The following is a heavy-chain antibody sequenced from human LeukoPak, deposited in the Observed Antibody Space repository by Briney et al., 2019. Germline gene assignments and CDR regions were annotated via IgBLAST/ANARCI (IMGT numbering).Heavy chain of an antibody. CDR1: GGSISSSSYY. J-gene: IGHJ4*02. CDR3: ARVLGTNSLAPDLDY. V-gene: IGHV4-39*07. Sequence: SETLSLTCTVSGGSISSSSYYWGWIRQPPGKGLEWIGSIYYSGSTYYNPSLKSRVTISVDTSKNQFSLKLSSVTAADTAVYYCARVLGTNSLAPDLDYWAREPWSPSPQ. CDR2: IYYSGST. D-gene: IGHD7-27*01.